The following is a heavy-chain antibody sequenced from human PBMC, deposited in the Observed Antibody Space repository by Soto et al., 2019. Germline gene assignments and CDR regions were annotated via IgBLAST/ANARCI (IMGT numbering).Heavy chain of an antibody. J-gene: IGHJ6*02. CDR2: ISGSGGST. CDR1: GFTFSSYA. D-gene: IGHD2-8*01. CDR3: AKDIVLMVYARPDYYGLHV. V-gene: IGHV3-23*01. Sequence: PGGSLRLSCAASGFTFSSYAMSWVRQAPGKGLEWVSAISGSGGSTYYADSVKGRFTISRDNSKNTLYLQMDSLRAEDTAVYYCAKDIVLMVYARPDYYGLHVWGQGTTVTVSS.